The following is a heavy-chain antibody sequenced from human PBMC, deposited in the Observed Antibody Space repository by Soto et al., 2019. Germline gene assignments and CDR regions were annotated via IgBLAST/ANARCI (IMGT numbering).Heavy chain of an antibody. D-gene: IGHD3-16*01. CDR3: ARDSGVGGY. CDR2: IYHIGTT. V-gene: IGHV4-4*02. J-gene: IGHJ4*02. CDR1: GTSISTSNW. Sequence: SGTLSRTCAFSGTSISTSNWWSWVRQPPGKGLEWIGEIYHIGTTSYNPSPKSRVIISIDTSKNQFSLNLTSVNAEDTAVYYCARDSGVGGYWGQGTLVTVS.